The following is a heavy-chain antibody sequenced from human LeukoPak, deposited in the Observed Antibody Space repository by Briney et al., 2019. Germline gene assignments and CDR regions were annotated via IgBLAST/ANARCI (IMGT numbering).Heavy chain of an antibody. CDR3: ARSVDTAMLIVFDY. CDR2: IYPGDSDT. D-gene: IGHD5-18*01. Sequence: GESLKISCYGSGYSFTTYYIGWVRQMPGKGLEWMGIIYPGDSDTRYSPSFQGQVTISADKSINTAYLQWSSLKASDTAMYYCARSVDTAMLIVFDYWGQGTLVTVSS. J-gene: IGHJ4*02. CDR1: GYSFTTYY. V-gene: IGHV5-51*01.